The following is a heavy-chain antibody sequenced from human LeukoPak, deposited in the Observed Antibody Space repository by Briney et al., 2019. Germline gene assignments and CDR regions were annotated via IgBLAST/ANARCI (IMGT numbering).Heavy chain of an antibody. CDR3: ARDSTAAGTNYYYYYYMDV. V-gene: IGHV1-2*02. CDR2: INPNSGGT. J-gene: IGHJ6*03. D-gene: IGHD6-13*01. CDR1: GYTFTGYY. Sequence: ASVKVSCKASGYTFTGYYMHWVRQAPGQGLEWMGWINPNSGGTNYAQKFQGRVTMTRDTSISTAYMELSRLRSDDTAVYYWARDSTAAGTNYYYYYYMDVWGKGTTVTVSS.